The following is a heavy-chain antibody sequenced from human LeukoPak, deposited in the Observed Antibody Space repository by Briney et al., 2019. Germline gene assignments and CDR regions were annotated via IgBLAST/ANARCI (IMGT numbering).Heavy chain of an antibody. CDR1: GFTFSDHY. CDR3: AKPGPSYSGSYHDY. J-gene: IGHJ4*02. D-gene: IGHD1-26*01. Sequence: GGSLRLSCAASGFTFSDHYMDWVRQAPGKGLEWVGRTRNKANSYTTEYAASVKGRFTISRDDSKNSLYLQMNSLKTEDTAVYYCAKPGPSYSGSYHDYWGQGTLVTVSS. V-gene: IGHV3-72*01. CDR2: TRNKANSYTT.